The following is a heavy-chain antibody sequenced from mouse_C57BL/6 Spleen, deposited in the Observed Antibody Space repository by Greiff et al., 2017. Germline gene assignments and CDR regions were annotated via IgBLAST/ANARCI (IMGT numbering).Heavy chain of an antibody. Sequence: VQLQQSGPGLVQPSQSLSITCTVSGFSLTSYGVHWVRQSPGKGLEWLGVIWSGGSTDYNAAFISRLSISKDNSKSQVFFKMNSLQADDTAIYYCARKGEIYYYGSSPYYYAMDYWGQGTSVTVSS. V-gene: IGHV2-2*01. CDR3: ARKGEIYYYGSSPYYYAMDY. CDR1: GFSLTSYG. J-gene: IGHJ4*01. CDR2: IWSGGST. D-gene: IGHD1-1*01.